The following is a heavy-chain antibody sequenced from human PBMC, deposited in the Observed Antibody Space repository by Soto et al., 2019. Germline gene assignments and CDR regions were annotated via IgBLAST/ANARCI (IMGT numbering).Heavy chain of an antibody. J-gene: IGHJ4*02. V-gene: IGHV3-48*01. CDR2: ISSSSSTI. D-gene: IGHD5-12*01. CDR3: ARDKVDIVATSKVRTYYFDY. CDR1: GFTFSSYS. Sequence: GGSLRLSCAASGFTFSSYSMNWVRQAPGKGLEWVSYISSSSSTIYYADSVKGRFTISRDNAKNSLYLQMNSLRAEDTAVYYCARDKVDIVATSKVRTYYFDYWGQGTLVTVSS.